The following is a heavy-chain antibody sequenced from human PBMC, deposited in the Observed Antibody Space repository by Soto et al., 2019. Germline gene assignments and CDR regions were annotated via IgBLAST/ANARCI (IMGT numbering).Heavy chain of an antibody. CDR2: ISYDGSNK. CDR3: ARDHYYFVSRCYYSSAPDY. CDR1: GFTFSSYA. Sequence: QVQLVESGGGVVQPGRSLRLSCAASGFTFSSYAMHWVRQAPGKGLEWVAVISYDGSNKYYADSVKGRFTISRDNSKNTLYLQIHSLRAEDTAVYSCARDHYYFVSRCYYSSAPDYLGQGTLVTVSS. V-gene: IGHV3-30-3*01. J-gene: IGHJ4*02. D-gene: IGHD3-22*01.